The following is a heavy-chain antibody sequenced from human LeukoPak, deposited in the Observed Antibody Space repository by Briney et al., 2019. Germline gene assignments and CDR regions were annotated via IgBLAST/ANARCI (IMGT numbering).Heavy chain of an antibody. Sequence: ASVKVSCKASGYTFTSYAMHWVRQAPGQRLEWMGWINAGNGNTKYSQKFQGRVTITRDTSASTAYMELSSLRSEDTAVYYCARETSMVRGRSYGMDVWGQGTMVAVSS. J-gene: IGHJ6*02. V-gene: IGHV1-3*01. CDR1: GYTFTSYA. CDR2: INAGNGNT. CDR3: ARETSMVRGRSYGMDV. D-gene: IGHD3-10*01.